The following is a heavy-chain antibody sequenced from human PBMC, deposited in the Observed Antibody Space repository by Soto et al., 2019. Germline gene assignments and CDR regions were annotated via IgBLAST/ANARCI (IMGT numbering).Heavy chain of an antibody. CDR1: GGSISSGGYS. Sequence: QLQLQESGSGLVKPSQTLSLTCAVSGGSISSGGYSWSWIRQPPGKGLEWIGYIYHSGSTYYNPSLKNRDTISLDTSQNHSSLQLRSVTATDTAVYYCARVSSPWGQGTLVTVSS. CDR3: ARVSSP. J-gene: IGHJ5*02. V-gene: IGHV4-30-2*01. CDR2: IYHSGST.